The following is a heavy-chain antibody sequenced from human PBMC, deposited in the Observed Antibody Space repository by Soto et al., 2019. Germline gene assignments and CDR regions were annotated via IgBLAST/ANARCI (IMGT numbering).Heavy chain of an antibody. CDR2: SIPISDTT. CDR3: ARSQGSSTSLEIYYYYCYGMDV. D-gene: IGHD2-2*01. CDR1: GGTFSSYA. Sequence: QVPLVQSGAEVKKPGSSVKVSCKASGGTFSSYAISWVRQAPGQGLEWMGGSIPISDTTNYAQKFQGRVTITADESTSTAYMELSSLRSEDTAVYYCARSQGSSTSLEIYYYYCYGMDVWGQGTTVTVSS. V-gene: IGHV1-69*01. J-gene: IGHJ6*02.